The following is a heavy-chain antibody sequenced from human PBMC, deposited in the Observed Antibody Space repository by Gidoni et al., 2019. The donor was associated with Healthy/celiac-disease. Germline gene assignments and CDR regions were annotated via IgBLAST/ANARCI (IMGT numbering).Heavy chain of an antibody. D-gene: IGHD3-10*01. CDR2: ISAYKGNT. J-gene: IGHJ4*02. V-gene: IGHV1-18*01. CDR3: ARDKAESGRFDY. CDR1: GSTFTRYG. Sequence: QVQLVQSGAEVKKPGASVKVSCKASGSTFTRYGLRWVRQAPGQGLEWLRGISAYKGNTNYEQKLQGRVTMTTDTTTSTAYMELRSLRSDDTDVYYCARDKAESGRFDYWGQGTLVTVSS.